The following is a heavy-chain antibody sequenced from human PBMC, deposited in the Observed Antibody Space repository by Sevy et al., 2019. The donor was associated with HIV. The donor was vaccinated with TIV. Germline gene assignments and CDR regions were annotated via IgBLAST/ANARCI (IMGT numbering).Heavy chain of an antibody. Sequence: GGSLRLSCAASGFTFSNYGVLWVRQAPGKGLEWVAFISDDGSNKYYEDSVKGRFTISRDNSKNTLFLQMKRLIAEDRAVYYCAKENIPHYYGSGSSNWGQGTLVTVSS. V-gene: IGHV3-30*18. CDR2: ISDDGSNK. CDR3: AKENIPHYYGSGSSN. J-gene: IGHJ1*01. D-gene: IGHD3-10*01. CDR1: GFTFSNYG.